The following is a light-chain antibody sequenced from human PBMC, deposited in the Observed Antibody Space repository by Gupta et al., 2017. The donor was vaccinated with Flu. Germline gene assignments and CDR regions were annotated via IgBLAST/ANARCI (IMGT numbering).Light chain of an antibody. V-gene: IGLV2-14*01. J-gene: IGLJ2*01. CDR1: SSDVGGYHD. CDR2: EVS. CDR3: RSYTSSITGEV. Sequence: ALTWPDAVSGTLGQPSTICCHGTSSDVGGYHDVSWYQQHPGKAPKLMIYEVSNRPSGVSDRFSGSKSGTSASLAISGLQAEDEADYYCRSYTSSITGEVFGGGTKLTVL.